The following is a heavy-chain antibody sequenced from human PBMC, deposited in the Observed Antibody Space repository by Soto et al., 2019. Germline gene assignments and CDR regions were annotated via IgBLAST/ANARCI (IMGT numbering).Heavy chain of an antibody. D-gene: IGHD3-22*01. CDR2: TYYRSKWYN. V-gene: IGHV6-1*01. Sequence: SQTLSLTCAISGDSVSSNSAAWNWIRQSPSRGLEWLGRTYYRSKWYNDYAVSVKSRITINPDTSKNQFSLQLNSVTPEDTAVYYCARYSGYDPSYYYDSSGYYGGFDYWGQGTLVTVSS. J-gene: IGHJ4*02. CDR3: ARYSGYDPSYYYDSSGYYGGFDY. CDR1: GDSVSSNSAA.